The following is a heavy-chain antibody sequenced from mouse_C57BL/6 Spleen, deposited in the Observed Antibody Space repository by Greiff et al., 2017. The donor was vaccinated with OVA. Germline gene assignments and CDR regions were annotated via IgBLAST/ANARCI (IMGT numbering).Heavy chain of an antibody. V-gene: IGHV1-64*01. J-gene: IGHJ2*01. CDR2: IHPNSGST. CDR1: GYTFTSYW. D-gene: IGHD2-5*01. Sequence: QVHVKQPGAELVKPGASVKLSCKASGYTFTSYWMHWVKQRPGQGLEWIGMIHPNSGSTNYNEKFKSKATLTVDKSSSTAYMQLSSLTSEDSAVYYCARGNYSNLYFDYWGQGTTLTVSS. CDR3: ARGNYSNLYFDY.